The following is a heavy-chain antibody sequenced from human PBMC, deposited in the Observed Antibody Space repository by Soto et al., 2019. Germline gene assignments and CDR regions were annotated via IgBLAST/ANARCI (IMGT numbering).Heavy chain of an antibody. CDR1: GGSFSGYY. CDR2: INHSGST. CDR3: ARELSIVGATIFDY. V-gene: IGHV4-34*01. J-gene: IGHJ4*02. D-gene: IGHD1-26*01. Sequence: QVQLQQWGTGLLKPSETLSLTCAVYGGSFSGYYWSWIRQPPGKGLEWIGEINHSGSTNYNPSLKSRVTISVDTSKNQFSLKLSSVTAADMAVYYCARELSIVGATIFDYWGQGTLVTVSS.